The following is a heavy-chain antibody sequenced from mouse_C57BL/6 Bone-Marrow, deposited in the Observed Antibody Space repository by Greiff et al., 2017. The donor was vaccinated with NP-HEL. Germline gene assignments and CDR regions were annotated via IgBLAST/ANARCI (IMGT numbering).Heavy chain of an antibody. CDR1: GDAFSSYW. J-gene: IGHJ2*01. Sequence: VQLQQSGAELGKRGGWGQRRGGGAGDAFSSYWMNWVKQRPGKGLEWIGQIYPGDGDTIYNGKFKGKATLTADKSSSTAYMHLSSLTSEDSAVYFCETGYFDYWGQGTTLTVSS. V-gene: IGHV1-80*01. CDR3: ETGYFDY. CDR2: IYPGDGDT.